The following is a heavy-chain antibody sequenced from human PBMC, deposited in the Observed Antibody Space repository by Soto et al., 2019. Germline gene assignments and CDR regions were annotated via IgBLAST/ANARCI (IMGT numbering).Heavy chain of an antibody. Sequence: SETLSLTCTVSGDSINSYYYSWIRQPPGRGLEWIGYIYYSGSTSYNPSLKSRVTFSVDTSKNQFSLKLSSVTAADAAVYYCATQNYGDYFDYWGQGTLVTVSS. D-gene: IGHD4-17*01. CDR3: ATQNYGDYFDY. CDR1: GDSINSYY. J-gene: IGHJ4*02. V-gene: IGHV4-59*08. CDR2: IYYSGST.